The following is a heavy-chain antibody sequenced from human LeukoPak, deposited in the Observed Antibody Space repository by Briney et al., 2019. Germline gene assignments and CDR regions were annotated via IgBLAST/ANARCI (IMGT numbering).Heavy chain of an antibody. CDR3: ARIGSGWYWDY. Sequence: GGSLRLSCAASGFTFSSYGMHWVRQAPGKGLEWVAVISYDGSNKYYADSVKGRFTISRDNSKNTLYLQMNSLRAEDTAVYYCARIGSGWYWDYWGQGTLVTVSS. CDR2: ISYDGSNK. V-gene: IGHV3-30*03. J-gene: IGHJ4*02. D-gene: IGHD6-19*01. CDR1: GFTFSSYG.